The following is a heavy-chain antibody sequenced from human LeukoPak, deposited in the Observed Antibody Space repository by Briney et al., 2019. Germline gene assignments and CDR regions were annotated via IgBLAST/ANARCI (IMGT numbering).Heavy chain of an antibody. Sequence: ASVKVSCKASGYTFTSYAMHWVRQAPGQRLEWMGWINAGNGNTKYSQKFQGRVTMTEDTSTDTAYMELSSLRSEDTAVYYCATADILTGPTPYYYYYGMDVWGQGTTVTVSS. CDR3: ATADILTGPTPYYYYYGMDV. V-gene: IGHV1-3*01. CDR1: GYTFTSYA. J-gene: IGHJ6*02. CDR2: INAGNGNT. D-gene: IGHD3-9*01.